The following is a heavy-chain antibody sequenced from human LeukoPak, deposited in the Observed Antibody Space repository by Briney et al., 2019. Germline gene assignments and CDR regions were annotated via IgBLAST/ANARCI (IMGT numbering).Heavy chain of an antibody. J-gene: IGHJ6*03. CDR2: INPNSGGT. CDR3: ASDLGQMITFGGAIPDYYMDV. D-gene: IGHD3-16*01. CDR1: GYTFTGYY. V-gene: IGHV1-2*02. Sequence: GASVKVSCKASGYTFTGYYIHWVRQAPGQGLEWMGWINPNSGGTNYAQKFQGRVTMTRDTSISTAYMELSRLRSDDTAVYYCASDLGQMITFGGAIPDYYMDVWGKGTTVTISS.